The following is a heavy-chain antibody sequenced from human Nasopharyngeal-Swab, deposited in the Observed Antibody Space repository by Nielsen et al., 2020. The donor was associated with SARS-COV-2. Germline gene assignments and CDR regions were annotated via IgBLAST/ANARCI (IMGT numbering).Heavy chain of an antibody. CDR1: GITVSHNY. J-gene: IGHJ5*02. CDR2: IYSDGRT. Sequence: GESLKISCAASGITVSHNYMSWVRQAPGKGLEWVSTIYSDGRTYYADSLRGRITISRDNSDNTLYLRMNSLRAEDTAVYFCASPVEMSTTWGQGTLVTVSS. V-gene: IGHV3-66*01. CDR3: ASPVEMSTT. D-gene: IGHD5-24*01.